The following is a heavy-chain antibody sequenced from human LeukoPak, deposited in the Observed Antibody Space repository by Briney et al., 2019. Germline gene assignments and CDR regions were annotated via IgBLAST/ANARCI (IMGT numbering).Heavy chain of an antibody. CDR2: INHSGST. Sequence: PSETLSLTCAVYGGSLSGYYWSWIRQPPGKGLEWIGEINHSGSTNYNPSLKSRVTISVDTSKNRFSLKLSSVTAADTAVYYCARGGYQWFGELSRLANWFDPWGQGTLVTVSS. V-gene: IGHV4-34*01. CDR3: ARGGYQWFGELSRLANWFDP. D-gene: IGHD3-10*01. J-gene: IGHJ5*02. CDR1: GGSLSGYY.